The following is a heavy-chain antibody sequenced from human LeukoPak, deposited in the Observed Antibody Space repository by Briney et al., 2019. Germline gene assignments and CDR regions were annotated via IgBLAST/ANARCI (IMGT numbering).Heavy chain of an antibody. V-gene: IGHV4-4*07. J-gene: IGHJ3*02. CDR1: GGSISSYY. D-gene: IGHD6-13*01. CDR3: AREYSSSWHHAFDI. Sequence: SETLSLTCTVSGGSISSYYWSWIRQPAGKGLEWIGRIYTSGSTNYNPSLRSRVTMSVDTSKNQFSLKLSSVTAADTAVYYCAREYSSSWHHAFDIWGQGTMVTVSS. CDR2: IYTSGST.